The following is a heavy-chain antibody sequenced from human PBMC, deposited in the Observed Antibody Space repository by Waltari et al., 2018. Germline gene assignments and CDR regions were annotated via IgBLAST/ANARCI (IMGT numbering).Heavy chain of an antibody. CDR1: GFTFTSSA. Sequence: QMQLVQSGPEVKKPGTSVKVSCKASGFTFTSSAVQWVRQARGQRLEWIGWIVVGSGNTNYAQKFQERVTITRDMSTSTAYMELSSLRSEDTAVYYCAAGGGSGPYYYYYYGMDVWGQGTTVTVSS. D-gene: IGHD3-10*01. J-gene: IGHJ6*02. V-gene: IGHV1-58*01. CDR2: IVVGSGNT. CDR3: AAGGGSGPYYYYYYGMDV.